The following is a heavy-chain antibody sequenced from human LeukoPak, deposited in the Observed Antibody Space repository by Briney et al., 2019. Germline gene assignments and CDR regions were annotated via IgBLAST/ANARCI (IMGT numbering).Heavy chain of an antibody. J-gene: IGHJ4*02. CDR1: GFTFSSYE. CDR3: ARELSGRSFDY. V-gene: IGHV3-48*03. CDR2: ISSSGSTI. Sequence: PGGSLRLSCAASGFTFSSYEMNWVRQAPGKGLEWVSYISSSGSTIYYADSVKGRFTISRDNAKNSLYLQMNSLRAEDTAVYYCARELSGRSFDYWGQGTLVTVSS. D-gene: IGHD3-16*01.